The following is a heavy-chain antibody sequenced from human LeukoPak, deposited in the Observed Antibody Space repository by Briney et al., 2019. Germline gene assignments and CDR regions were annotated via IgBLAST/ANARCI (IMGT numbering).Heavy chain of an antibody. D-gene: IGHD3-10*01. Sequence: GGSLRLSCEASGLTFNNFGMHWVGQAPGKGREGVAFIGYDEIKKYYAESVKGRFTISRDDSKNTLYLQMSALKTEDTAVYYCAKVWSSGGYYYCYMDVWGKGTAVTVSS. CDR2: IGYDEIKK. CDR1: GLTFNNFG. V-gene: IGHV3-30*02. CDR3: AKVWSSGGYYYCYMDV. J-gene: IGHJ6*03.